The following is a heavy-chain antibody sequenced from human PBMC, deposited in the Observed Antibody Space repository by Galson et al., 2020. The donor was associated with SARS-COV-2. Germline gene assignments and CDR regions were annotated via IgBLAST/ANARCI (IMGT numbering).Heavy chain of an antibody. J-gene: IGHJ5*02. CDR3: ARSLSQFDP. CDR1: GASISSGNHY. CDR2: IYTSGST. V-gene: IGHV4-61*02. Sequence: SETLSLTCTVSGASISSGNHYWSRNRQPAGKGLEWIGRIYTSGSTNYNPSLKSRVTVSLDTSKNQFSLKLGSVTAGYTAVYYCARSLSQFDPWCQGTLVTVAS.